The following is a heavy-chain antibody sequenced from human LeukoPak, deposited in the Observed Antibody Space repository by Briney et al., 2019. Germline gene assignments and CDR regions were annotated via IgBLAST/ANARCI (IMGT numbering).Heavy chain of an antibody. CDR2: IYYSGTT. Sequence: SETLSLTCTVSRGSTSSSSYYWGWIRQPPGRGLEWIGTIYYSGTTYYNPSLRSRVTISVDTSKNQFSLKLSSVTAADTAVYYCARHEHDSSGYSAPAFDYWGQGTLVTVSS. CDR1: RGSTSSSSYY. D-gene: IGHD3-22*01. J-gene: IGHJ4*02. V-gene: IGHV4-39*01. CDR3: ARHEHDSSGYSAPAFDY.